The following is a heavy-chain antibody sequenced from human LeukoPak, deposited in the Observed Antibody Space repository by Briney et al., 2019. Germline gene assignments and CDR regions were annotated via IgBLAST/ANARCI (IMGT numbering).Heavy chain of an antibody. Sequence: GSSVKVSCKASGGTFSSYAISWVRQAPGQGLEWMGRIIPILGIANYAQKFQGRVTITADKSTSTAYMELSSLRSEDTAVYYCARSYCSGGSCYSGAFDYWGLGTLVTVSS. CDR2: IIPILGIA. J-gene: IGHJ4*02. CDR1: GGTFSSYA. V-gene: IGHV1-69*04. CDR3: ARSYCSGGSCYSGAFDY. D-gene: IGHD2-15*01.